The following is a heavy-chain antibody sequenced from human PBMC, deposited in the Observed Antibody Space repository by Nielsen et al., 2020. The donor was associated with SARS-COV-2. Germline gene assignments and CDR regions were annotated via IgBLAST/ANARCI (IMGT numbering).Heavy chain of an antibody. Sequence: GGSLRLSCAASGFTFSSYAMSWVRQAPGKGLEWVSAISGSGGSTYYADSVKGRFTISRDNSKNTLYLQMNSLRAEDTAVYYCAKDRPKPTVTTQTYGGIWGQGTLVTVSS. CDR2: ISGSGGST. CDR3: AKDRPKPTVTTQTYGGI. CDR1: GFTFSSYA. V-gene: IGHV3-23*01. J-gene: IGHJ4*02. D-gene: IGHD4-17*01.